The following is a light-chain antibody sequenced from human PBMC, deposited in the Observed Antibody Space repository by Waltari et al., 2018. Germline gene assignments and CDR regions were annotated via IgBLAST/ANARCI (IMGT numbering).Light chain of an antibody. V-gene: IGKV3-15*01. J-gene: IGKJ4*01. Sequence: EVMMTQSPATLSLSPGERATLSCRASQSVSSFLAWYQQKPGQAPRLLIYGASNRATGIPARFSGSGSGTEFTLTISSLQSEDFAVYYCQQYNDWPPLTFGGGTKVEIK. CDR3: QQYNDWPPLT. CDR1: QSVSSF. CDR2: GAS.